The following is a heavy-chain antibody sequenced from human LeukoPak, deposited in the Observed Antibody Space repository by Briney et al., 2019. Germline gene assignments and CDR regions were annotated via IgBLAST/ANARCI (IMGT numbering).Heavy chain of an antibody. CDR3: AKASQRGSGWRDWFDP. CDR1: GFTFSSYA. J-gene: IGHJ5*02. D-gene: IGHD6-19*01. Sequence: PGGSLRLSCAASGFTFSSYAMHWVRQAPGKGLEWVAVISYDGSNKYYADSVKGRFTISRDNSKNTLYLQMNSLRAEDTALYYCAKASQRGSGWRDWFDPWGQGTLVTVSS. V-gene: IGHV3-30-3*01. CDR2: ISYDGSNK.